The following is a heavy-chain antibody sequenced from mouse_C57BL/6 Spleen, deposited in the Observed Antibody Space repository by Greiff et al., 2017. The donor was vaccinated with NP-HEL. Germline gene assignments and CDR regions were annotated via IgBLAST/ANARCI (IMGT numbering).Heavy chain of an antibody. CDR3: AREGDYYGSPYFDY. CDR2: ISSGSSTI. D-gene: IGHD1-1*01. CDR1: GFTFSDYG. Sequence: EVKVVESGGGLVKPGGSLKLSCAASGFTFSDYGMHWVRQAPEKGLEWVAYISSGSSTIYYADTVKGRFTISRDNAKNTLFLQMTSLRSEDTAMYYCAREGDYYGSPYFDYWGQGTTLTVSS. V-gene: IGHV5-17*01. J-gene: IGHJ2*01.